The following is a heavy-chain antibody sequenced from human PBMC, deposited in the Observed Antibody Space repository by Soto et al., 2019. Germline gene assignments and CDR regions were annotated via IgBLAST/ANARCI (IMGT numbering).Heavy chain of an antibody. J-gene: IGHJ4*02. CDR3: ARDLRNYYDSSGTPKY. D-gene: IGHD3-22*01. CDR1: GYTFTSYG. CDR2: ISAYNGNT. Sequence: QVQLVQSGAEVKKPGASVKVSCKASGYTFTSYGISWVRQAPGQGLEWMGWISAYNGNTNYAQKLKGRVTMTKDRSTSTDDMELRSLRSDDTAVYYCARDLRNYYDSSGTPKYWGQGTLVTVSS. V-gene: IGHV1-18*01.